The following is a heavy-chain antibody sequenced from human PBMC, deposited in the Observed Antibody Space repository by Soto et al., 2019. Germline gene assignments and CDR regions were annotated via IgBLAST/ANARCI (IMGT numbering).Heavy chain of an antibody. V-gene: IGHV1-2*04. CDR3: ARDLGSRTSYDFCSAYSTDYYYGMDV. CDR1: GYTFTGYY. J-gene: IGHJ6*02. Sequence: SVTVSCKASGYTFTGYYMHWVRQAPGQGLEWMGWINPNSGGTNYAQKFQGWVTMTRDTSISTAYMELSRLRSDDTAVYYCARDLGSRTSYDFCSAYSTDYYYGMDVWGHGTTVTVSS. CDR2: INPNSGGT. D-gene: IGHD3-3*01.